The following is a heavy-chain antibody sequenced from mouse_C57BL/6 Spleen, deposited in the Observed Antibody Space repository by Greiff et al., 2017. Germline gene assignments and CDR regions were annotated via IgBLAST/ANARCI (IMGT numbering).Heavy chain of an antibody. CDR3: ARGSKGGFWFAY. D-gene: IGHD1-3*01. CDR1: GYTFTSYW. Sequence: QVQLKQPGAGLVKPGASVQLSCKASGYTFTSYWMQWVKQRPGQGLVWIGEIDPSDSYTNYNQKFKGKATLTVNTSSSTAYMQRSGLTSEDSAVYYCARGSKGGFWFAYWGQGTLVTVSA. J-gene: IGHJ3*01. CDR2: IDPSDSYT. V-gene: IGHV1-50*01.